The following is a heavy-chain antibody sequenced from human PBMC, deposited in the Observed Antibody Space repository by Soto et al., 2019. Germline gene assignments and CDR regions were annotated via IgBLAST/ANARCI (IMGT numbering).Heavy chain of an antibody. CDR3: ARQFTVGDYQY. CDR2: IIPMFGTT. CDR1: GGTFTTYP. V-gene: IGHV1-69*01. Sequence: QVQLVQSGAEVKKPGSSVKVSCKASGGTFTTYPINWVRQAPGQGLEWMGGIIPMFGTTNYAQKFQGRVTITADESTSTAYMELSSLRSEDTAMYYCARQFTVGDYQYWGQGTLVTVSS. D-gene: IGHD4-17*01. J-gene: IGHJ4*02.